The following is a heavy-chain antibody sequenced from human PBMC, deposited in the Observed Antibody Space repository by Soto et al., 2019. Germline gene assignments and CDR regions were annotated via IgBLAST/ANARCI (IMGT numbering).Heavy chain of an antibody. CDR3: AREYDILTGSTYYFDY. CDR2: IIPIFGTA. J-gene: IGHJ4*02. V-gene: IGHV1-69*05. CDR1: GGTFSSYA. Sequence: QVQLVQSGAEVKKPGSSVKVSCKASGGTFSSYAISWVRQAPGQGLEWMGGIIPIFGTANYAQKFQGRVTITXVEXTXRAYMELSSLRSEDTAVYYCAREYDILTGSTYYFDYWGQGTLVTVSS. D-gene: IGHD3-9*01.